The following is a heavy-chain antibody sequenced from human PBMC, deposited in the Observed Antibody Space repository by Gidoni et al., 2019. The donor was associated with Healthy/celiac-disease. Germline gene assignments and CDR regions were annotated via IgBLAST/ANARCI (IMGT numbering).Heavy chain of an antibody. CDR1: GGSISSYY. CDR3: ARAAPVVVIAIPPWAFDI. Sequence: QVQLQESGPGLVKPSETLSLTCTVSGGSISSYYWSWIRQTPGKGLEWIGYIYYSGSTNYNPSLKSRVTISVDTSKNQFSLKLSSVTAADTAVYYCARAAPVVVIAIPPWAFDIWGQGTMVTVSS. J-gene: IGHJ3*02. V-gene: IGHV4-59*08. CDR2: IYYSGST. D-gene: IGHD2-21*01.